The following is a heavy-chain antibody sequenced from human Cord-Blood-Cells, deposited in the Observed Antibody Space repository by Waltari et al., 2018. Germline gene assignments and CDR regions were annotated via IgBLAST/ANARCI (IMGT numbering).Heavy chain of an antibody. CDR1: GYTFTGYY. V-gene: IGHV1-2*02. D-gene: IGHD6-6*01. CDR2: TNHNSGGT. Sequence: QVQLVQSGAEVKKPGASVKVSCKASGYTFTGYYMHWVRQAPGQGLEWMGWTNHNSGGTNYAQKFQGGVTMTRDTSISTAYMELSRLRSDDTAVYYCARDRLAARPHGMDVWGQGTTVTVSS. CDR3: ARDRLAARPHGMDV. J-gene: IGHJ6*02.